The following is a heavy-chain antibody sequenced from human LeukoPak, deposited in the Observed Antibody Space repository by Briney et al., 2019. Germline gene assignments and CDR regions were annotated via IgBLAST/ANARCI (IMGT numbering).Heavy chain of an antibody. D-gene: IGHD1-14*01. Sequence: PSETLSLTCTVSGGSISSGDYYWSWIRQPPGKGLEWIGYIYYSGSTYYNPSLKSRVTISVDTSKNQFSPKLSSVTAADTAVYYCARAGGRELKWNWFDPWGQGTLVTVSS. V-gene: IGHV4-30-4*01. CDR2: IYYSGST. CDR3: ARAGGRELKWNWFDP. J-gene: IGHJ5*02. CDR1: GGSISSGDYY.